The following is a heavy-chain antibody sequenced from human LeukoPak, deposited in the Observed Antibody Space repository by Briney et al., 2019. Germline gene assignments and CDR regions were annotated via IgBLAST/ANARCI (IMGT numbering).Heavy chain of an antibody. CDR1: GGSINSHY. D-gene: IGHD6-19*01. J-gene: IGHJ4*02. CDR3: VRRDNTGWNYFDY. V-gene: IGHV4-59*08. Sequence: PSETLSLTCTVSGGSINSHYWSWIRQPPGKGLEWIGDIYCSGSTKYNPSLKSRVTISVDTSKNHLSLKLSSVLAADTAIYYCVRRDNTGWNYFDYWGQGILATVSS. CDR2: IYCSGST.